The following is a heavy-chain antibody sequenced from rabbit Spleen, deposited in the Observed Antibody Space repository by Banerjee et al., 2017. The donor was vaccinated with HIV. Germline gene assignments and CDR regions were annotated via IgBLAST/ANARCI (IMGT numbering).Heavy chain of an antibody. CDR2: IYAAKGST. Sequence: QLTETGGGLVQPGGSLTLSCKASGIDFTKYYITWVRQAPGKGLEWIGIIYAAKGSTDYASWVNGRFTISSDNAQSTVDLQMISLTTADTATYFCARNYNSGWDLWGQGTLVTVS. CDR1: GIDFTKYY. CDR3: ARNYNSGWDL. J-gene: IGHJ6*01. D-gene: IGHD4-1*01. V-gene: IGHV1S7*01.